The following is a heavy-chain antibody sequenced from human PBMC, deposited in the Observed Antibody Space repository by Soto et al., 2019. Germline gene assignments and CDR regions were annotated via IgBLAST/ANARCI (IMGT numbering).Heavy chain of an antibody. CDR1: GYTFTSYA. D-gene: IGHD2-21*02. J-gene: IGHJ4*02. CDR2: INAGNGNT. CDR3: ARSIVVVTAADY. V-gene: IGHV1-3*01. Sequence: ASVKVSCKASGYTFTSYAMHWVRQAPGQRLEWMGWINAGNGNTKYSQKFQGRVTITRDTSASTAYMELSSLRSEDTAVYYCARSIVVVTAADYWGKGTLVTVLL.